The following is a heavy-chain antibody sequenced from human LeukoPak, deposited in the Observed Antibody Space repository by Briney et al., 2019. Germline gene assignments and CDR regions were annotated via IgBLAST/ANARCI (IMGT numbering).Heavy chain of an antibody. V-gene: IGHV3-11*04. CDR1: GFTFSDYY. CDR2: ISSTRTTI. J-gene: IGHJ2*01. Sequence: PGGSLRLSCAASGFTFSDYYMSWVRQAPGRGPEWLSYISSTRTTIKYADSLKGRFTISWDNARNSLSLLLNSLRAEDTAVYYCARRRSPPTSNPRSNWYFDLWGRGTLVAVSS. CDR3: ARRRSPPTSNPRSNWYFDL. D-gene: IGHD3-3*02.